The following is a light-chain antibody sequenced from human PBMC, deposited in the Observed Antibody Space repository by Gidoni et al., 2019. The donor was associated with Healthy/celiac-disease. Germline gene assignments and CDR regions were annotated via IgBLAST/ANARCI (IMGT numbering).Light chain of an antibody. V-gene: IGLV2-14*01. CDR3: SSYTSSSTLV. Sequence: SVSGSPGQSITISCTGTSSDVGGYNYVSWYQQHPGKAPKLMIYEVSNRPSGVSNRFSGSKSGNTASLTISGLQAEDEADYYCSSYTSSSTLVFGGGTKLTVL. CDR2: EVS. J-gene: IGLJ2*01. CDR1: SSDVGGYNY.